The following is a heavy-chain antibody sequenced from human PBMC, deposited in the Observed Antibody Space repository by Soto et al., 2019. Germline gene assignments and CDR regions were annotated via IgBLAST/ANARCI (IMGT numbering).Heavy chain of an antibody. CDR3: ARGAPSCSCPDY. V-gene: IGHV3-7*01. CDR1: GFSFSSYW. J-gene: IGHJ4*02. CDR2: IAHDGSEK. D-gene: IGHD2-15*01. Sequence: PGGSLRLSCAVSGFSFSSYWMSWVRQAPGRGLEWVATIAHDGSEKFYVDSVKGRFTISRDNTKNSLYLKMNSLRAEDTAVYYCARGAPSCSCPDYWGQGTLVTVSS.